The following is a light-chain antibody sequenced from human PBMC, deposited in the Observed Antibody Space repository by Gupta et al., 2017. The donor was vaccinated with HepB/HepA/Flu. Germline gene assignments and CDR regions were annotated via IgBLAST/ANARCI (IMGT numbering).Light chain of an antibody. CDR3: GTWDSSLSAVV. V-gene: IGLV1-51*02. CDR2: ENN. Sequence: QSVLTQPPSVSAAPRQKVTISCSGSSSNSGNNYVSWYQQLPGTAPKLLIYENNKRPSGIPDRFSGSKSGTSATLGITGLQTGDEADYYCGTWDSSLSAVVFGGGTKLTVL. J-gene: IGLJ2*01. CDR1: SSNSGNNY.